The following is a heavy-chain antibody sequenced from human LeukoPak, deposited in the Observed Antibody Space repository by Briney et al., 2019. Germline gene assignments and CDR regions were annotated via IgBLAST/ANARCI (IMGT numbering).Heavy chain of an antibody. Sequence: PGRSLRLSCAASGFTFDDYAMHWVRQAPGKGLEWVSGISWNSGSIGYADSVKGRFTISRDNSKNTLYLQMNSLRAEDTAVYYCARDQINGYSYGYGAFDIWGQGTMVTVSS. CDR2: ISWNSGSI. CDR1: GFTFDDYA. V-gene: IGHV3-9*01. CDR3: ARDQINGYSYGYGAFDI. J-gene: IGHJ3*02. D-gene: IGHD5-18*01.